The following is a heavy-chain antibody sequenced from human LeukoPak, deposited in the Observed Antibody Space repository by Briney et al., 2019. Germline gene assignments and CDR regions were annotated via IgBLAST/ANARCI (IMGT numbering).Heavy chain of an antibody. CDR3: ARLYCSSTSCYSGDLAVDY. CDR1: GGSISSSSYY. J-gene: IGHJ4*02. V-gene: IGHV4-39*07. Sequence: NPSETLSLTCTVSGGSISSSSYYWGWIRQPPGKGLEWIGSIYYSGSTNYNPSLKSRVTISVDTSKNQFSLKLSSVTAADTAVYYCARLYCSSTSCYSGDLAVDYWGQGTLVTVSS. D-gene: IGHD2-2*01. CDR2: IYYSGST.